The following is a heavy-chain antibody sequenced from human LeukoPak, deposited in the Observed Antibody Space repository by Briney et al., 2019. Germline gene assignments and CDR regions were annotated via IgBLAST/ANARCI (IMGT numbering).Heavy chain of an antibody. D-gene: IGHD1-26*01. CDR2: IYYSGSA. Sequence: SETLSLTCTVSGGSVSSGSYYWSWIRQPPGKGLEWIGYIYYSGSAKYNPSLKSRVTISIDTSKNQFSLKLSSVTAADTAMYYCAGVVGGSYSMDVWGQGTTVTVSS. J-gene: IGHJ6*03. CDR3: AGVVGGSYSMDV. V-gene: IGHV4-61*01. CDR1: GGSVSSGSYY.